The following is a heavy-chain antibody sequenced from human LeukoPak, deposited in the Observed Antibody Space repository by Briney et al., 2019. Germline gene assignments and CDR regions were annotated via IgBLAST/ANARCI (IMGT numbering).Heavy chain of an antibody. J-gene: IGHJ4*02. CDR2: INSDGSST. CDR1: GFTFSNYW. D-gene: IGHD4-17*01. V-gene: IGHV3-74*01. Sequence: GGSLRLSCAASGFTFSNYWMHWVRQAPGKGLVWVSRINSDGSSTTSADSVKGRFTISRDNAKNTLYLQMDSLRAEETAVYYCAKGGATVIDYWGQGTLVTASS. CDR3: AKGGATVIDY.